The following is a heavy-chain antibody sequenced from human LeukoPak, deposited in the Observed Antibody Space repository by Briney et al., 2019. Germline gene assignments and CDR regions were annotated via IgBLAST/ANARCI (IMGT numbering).Heavy chain of an antibody. D-gene: IGHD2-2*01. CDR1: GFTFSSYA. CDR2: ISGSGGST. CDR3: AKELGYCSSTSCSPFDY. V-gene: IGHV3-23*01. Sequence: GGSLRLSCAASGFTFSSYAMSWVRQAPGKGLEWVSAISGSGGSTYYADSVKGRFTISRYNSKNTLYLQMNSLRAEDTAVYYCAKELGYCSSTSCSPFDYWGQGTPVTVSS. J-gene: IGHJ4*02.